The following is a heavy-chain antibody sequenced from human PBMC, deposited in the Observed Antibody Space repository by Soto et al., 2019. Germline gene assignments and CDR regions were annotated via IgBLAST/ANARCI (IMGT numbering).Heavy chain of an antibody. Sequence: SETLSLTCTVSGGSISSYYWSWIRQLPGKGLEWIGYIYYSGSTNYNPSLKSRVTISVDTSKNQFSLKLSSVTAADTAVYYCARGYYGSGSYYMALHWFDSWGQGTLVTVSS. J-gene: IGHJ5*01. V-gene: IGHV4-59*01. CDR1: GGSISSYY. CDR2: IYYSGST. CDR3: ARGYYGSGSYYMALHWFDS. D-gene: IGHD3-10*01.